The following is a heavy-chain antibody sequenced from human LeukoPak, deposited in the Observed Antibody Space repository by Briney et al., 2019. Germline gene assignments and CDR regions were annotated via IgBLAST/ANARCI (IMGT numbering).Heavy chain of an antibody. Sequence: GGSLSLSCAASGFTFSNDWMSWVRQAPGKGLEWVANIKEDGSEKYYVDSVKGRFTISRDNARNSLYLQMNSLRAEDTAVYYCASGRQLGYWGQGTLVTVSS. D-gene: IGHD6-13*01. CDR2: IKEDGSEK. CDR1: GFTFSNDW. J-gene: IGHJ4*02. CDR3: ASGRQLGY. V-gene: IGHV3-7*01.